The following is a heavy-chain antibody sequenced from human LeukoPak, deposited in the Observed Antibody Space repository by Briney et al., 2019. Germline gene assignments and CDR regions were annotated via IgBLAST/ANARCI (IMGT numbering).Heavy chain of an antibody. D-gene: IGHD3-10*01. CDR2: ISAYNGNT. V-gene: IGHV1-18*01. CDR1: GYTXTSYG. CDR3: ASLRFGELDFDY. Sequence: ASVKVSCKASGYTXTSYGISWVRQAPGQGLEWMGWISAYNGNTNYAQKLQGRVTMTTDTSTSTAYMELRSLRSDDTAVYYCASLRFGELDFDYWGQGTLVTVSS. J-gene: IGHJ4*02.